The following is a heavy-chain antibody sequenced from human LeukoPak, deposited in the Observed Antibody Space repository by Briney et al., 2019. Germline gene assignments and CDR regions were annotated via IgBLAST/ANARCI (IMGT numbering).Heavy chain of an antibody. D-gene: IGHD3-16*01. CDR2: IYYSGRS. CDR3: TRGAGWLIDY. CDR1: GGSISSSSYY. V-gene: IGHV4-39*07. Sequence: SETLSLTCTVSGGSISSSSYYWGWIRQPPGKGLEWIGSIYYSGRSTYNPSLKSRVTISADTSKNHFSLKLNSVTTADTAVYYCTRGAGWLIDYWGQGILVTASS. J-gene: IGHJ4*02.